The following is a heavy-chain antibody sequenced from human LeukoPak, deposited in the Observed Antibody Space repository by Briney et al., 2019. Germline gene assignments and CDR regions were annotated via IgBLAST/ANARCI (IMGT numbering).Heavy chain of an antibody. CDR1: GFGFRSYE. D-gene: IGHD2-2*01. CDR3: ARDIGYCSSTSCPGDY. CDR2: ISASGSTK. V-gene: IGHV3-48*03. J-gene: IGHJ4*02. Sequence: PGGSLRLSCAASGFGFRSYEMNWVRQAPGKGLEWIAYISASGSTKYYADSVKGRFTVSRDNAKDSLSLQMNSLRSDDTAVYYCARDIGYCSSTSCPGDYWGQGTLVTVSS.